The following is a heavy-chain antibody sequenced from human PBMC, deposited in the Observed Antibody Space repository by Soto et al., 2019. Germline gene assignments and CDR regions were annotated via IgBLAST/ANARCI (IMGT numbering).Heavy chain of an antibody. CDR2: IKQDGSEK. Sequence: GGSLRLSCAASGFTFSSYWMSWVRQAPGKGLEWVANIKQDGSEKYYVDSVKGRFTISRDNAKNSLYLQMNSLRAEDTAVYYWARDIVRIAAGDPFDYWGQGTLVTVSS. CDR1: GFTFSSYW. CDR3: ARDIVRIAAGDPFDY. V-gene: IGHV3-7*01. J-gene: IGHJ4*02. D-gene: IGHD6-13*01.